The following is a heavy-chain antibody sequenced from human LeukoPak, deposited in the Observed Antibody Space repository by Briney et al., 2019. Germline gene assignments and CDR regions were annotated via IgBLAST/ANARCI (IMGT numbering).Heavy chain of an antibody. CDR3: ARELLLRITMMGDWEFDP. Sequence: ASVKVSCKASGYTCTGYYMHWVRQAPGHGLEWMGWINPNSGGTNYAQKFQGRVTMTRDTSISTAYMELSRLRSDDTAVYYCARELLLRITMMGDWEFDPWGQGTLVTVSS. CDR2: INPNSGGT. V-gene: IGHV1-2*02. CDR1: GYTCTGYY. D-gene: IGHD3-22*01. J-gene: IGHJ5*02.